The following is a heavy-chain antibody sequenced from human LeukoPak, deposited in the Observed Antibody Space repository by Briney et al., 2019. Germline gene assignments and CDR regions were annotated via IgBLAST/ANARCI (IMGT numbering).Heavy chain of an antibody. J-gene: IGHJ6*03. CDR3: ARDQLLFTYYYYYMGV. V-gene: IGHV3-21*01. Sequence: GGSLRLSCAASGFTFSSYSMNWVRQAPGKGLEWVSSISSSSSYIYYADSVKGRFTISRDNAKNSLYLQMNSLRAEDTAVYYCARDQLLFTYYYYYMGVWGKGTTVTVSS. D-gene: IGHD5-18*01. CDR1: GFTFSSYS. CDR2: ISSSSSYI.